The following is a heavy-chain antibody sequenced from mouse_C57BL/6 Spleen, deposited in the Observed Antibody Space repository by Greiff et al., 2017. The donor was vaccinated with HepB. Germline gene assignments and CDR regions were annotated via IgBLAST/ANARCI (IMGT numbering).Heavy chain of an antibody. CDR2: ISSGSSTI. V-gene: IGHV5-17*01. CDR1: GFTFSDYG. D-gene: IGHD2-5*01. J-gene: IGHJ2*01. CDR3: AKNYSNLYYFDY. Sequence: EVQLVESGGGLVKPGGSLKLSCAASGFTFSDYGMHWVRQAPEKGLEWVAYISSGSSTIYYADTLKGRFTITIDKAKNTLFLQITSLRSEDTAMYYCAKNYSNLYYFDYWGQGTTLTVSS.